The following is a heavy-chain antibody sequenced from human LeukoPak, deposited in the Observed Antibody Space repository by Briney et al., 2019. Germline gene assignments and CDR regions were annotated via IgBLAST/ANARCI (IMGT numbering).Heavy chain of an antibody. CDR2: TYYRSKWYN. CDR3: ARDMGTTGWYTFDY. CDR1: GDSVSSKNGA. V-gene: IGHV6-1*01. J-gene: IGHJ4*02. Sequence: SQTLSVTCAISGDSVSSKNGAWNWIRQSPSRGLERLGRTYYRSKWYNDYAEFIQGRITINPDTSKNQFSLQLNSVTPEDTAVYFCARDMGTTGWYTFDYWGQGTLVTVSS. D-gene: IGHD6-19*01.